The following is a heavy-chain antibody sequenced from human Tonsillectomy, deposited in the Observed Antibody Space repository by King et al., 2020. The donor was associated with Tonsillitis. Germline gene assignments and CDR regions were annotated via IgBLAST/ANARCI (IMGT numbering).Heavy chain of an antibody. CDR1: GFTFSGYW. D-gene: IGHD3-22*01. V-gene: IGHV3-7*01. CDR3: ARSKYYFDSSDY. J-gene: IGHJ4*02. Sequence: VQLVESGGGLVQRGGSLRLSCAASGFTFSGYWMNWVRQAPGKGLEWVASTKQDGSGKYYVDTVKGQFTISRDNAKNSLFLQINSLRAEDTAVYYCARSKYYFDSSDYWGQGTLVTVSS. CDR2: TKQDGSGK.